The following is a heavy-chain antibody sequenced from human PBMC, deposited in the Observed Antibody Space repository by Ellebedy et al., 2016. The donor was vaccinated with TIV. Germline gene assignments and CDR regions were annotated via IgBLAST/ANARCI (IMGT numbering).Heavy chain of an antibody. J-gene: IGHJ4*02. D-gene: IGHD1-1*01. CDR2: IKQGGSEK. Sequence: ETLSLTCAASGFTFSSYWMSWVRQAPGKGLEWVATIKQGGSEKYYVDSVKGRFTISRDNAKNSLYLQMNSLRAEDTAVYYCAGRAYNWNDGGLFDYWGQGTLVTVSS. CDR1: GFTFSSYW. V-gene: IGHV3-7*03. CDR3: AGRAYNWNDGGLFDY.